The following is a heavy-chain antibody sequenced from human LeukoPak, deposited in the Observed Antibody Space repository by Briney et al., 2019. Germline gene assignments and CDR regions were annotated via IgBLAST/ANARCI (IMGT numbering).Heavy chain of an antibody. V-gene: IGHV3-9*01. CDR3: ARDGAGGPYDY. CDR1: GFTFDDYA. J-gene: IGHJ4*02. CDR2: ISWNSGSI. D-gene: IGHD4-23*01. Sequence: SLRLSCAASGFTFDDYAMHWVRQAPGKGLEWVSGISWNSGSIGYADSVKGRFTISRDNAKNSLYLQMNSLRAEDTAVYYCARDGAGGPYDYWGQGTLVTVSS.